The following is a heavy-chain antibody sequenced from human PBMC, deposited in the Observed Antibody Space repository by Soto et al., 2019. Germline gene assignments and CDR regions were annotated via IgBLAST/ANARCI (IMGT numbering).Heavy chain of an antibody. V-gene: IGHV4-39*01. CDR1: GGSISSSSYY. CDR2: IYYSGST. Sequence: QLLESGPGLVKPSETLSLTCTVSGGSISSSSYYWGWIRQPPGKGLEWIGSIYYSGSTYYNPSLKSRVTISVDTSKNQFSLKLSSVTAADTAVYYCARQGWSEVDYWGQGTLVTVSS. J-gene: IGHJ4*02. D-gene: IGHD6-19*01. CDR3: ARQGWSEVDY.